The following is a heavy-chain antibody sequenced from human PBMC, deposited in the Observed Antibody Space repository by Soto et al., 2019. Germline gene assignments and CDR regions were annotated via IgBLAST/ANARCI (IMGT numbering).Heavy chain of an antibody. D-gene: IGHD6-19*01. V-gene: IGHV4-34*01. CDR1: GGSFSGYY. Sequence: QVQLQQWGAGLLKPSETLSLTCAVYGGSFSGYYWSWIRQPPGKGLEWIGEINHSGSTNYNPSLKSRVTISVDTSKNQFYLKLSSVTAADTAVYYCARGYSSGWYAYWGQGTLVTVSS. J-gene: IGHJ4*02. CDR3: ARGYSSGWYAY. CDR2: INHSGST.